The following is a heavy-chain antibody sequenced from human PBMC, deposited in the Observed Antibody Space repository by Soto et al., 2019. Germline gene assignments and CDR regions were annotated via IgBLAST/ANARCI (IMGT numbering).Heavy chain of an antibody. J-gene: IGHJ4*02. CDR3: AYRSLYSGSYWDGGYFDY. CDR1: GFSLDTSGVG. Sequence: QITLKESGPTRVKPTQTLTLTCNFSGFSLDTSGVGVGWINQPPGKALAWLVVIYWDDDKRYSPSLKRRLTITKETSNNEVVLIITDMDPIDTDTYYCAYRSLYSGSYWDGGYFDYWGQGTLVTVSS. CDR2: IYWDDDK. V-gene: IGHV2-5*02. D-gene: IGHD1-26*01.